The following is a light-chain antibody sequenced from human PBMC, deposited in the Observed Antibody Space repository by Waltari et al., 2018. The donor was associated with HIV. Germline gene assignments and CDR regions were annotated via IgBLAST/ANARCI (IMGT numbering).Light chain of an antibody. CDR3: HVWESSSDEYV. J-gene: IGLJ1*01. V-gene: IGLV3-21*02. CDR2: DDT. Sequence: SYVLTQPASVSVAPGQTANVTCGGVNVESKSVHWSQQRAGKAPILVLYDDTYRPSGIPERFSGFNFGNTATLTISRVEAGDEGDYYCHVWESSSDEYVFGTGTKVTV. CDR1: NVESKS.